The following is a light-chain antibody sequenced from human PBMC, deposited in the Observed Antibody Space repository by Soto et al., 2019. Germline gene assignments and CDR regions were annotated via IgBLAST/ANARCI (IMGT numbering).Light chain of an antibody. CDR3: QKYNSAPFT. J-gene: IGKJ3*01. CDR1: QGIGNY. V-gene: IGKV1-27*01. CDR2: GAS. Sequence: DIPMTQSPSSLSTSVGDRVTITCRASQGIGNYLVWYQQKPGKVAKLLIYGASTLQSVVPSRFSGSGSGTDFTLTISNLQHEDVAAYYLQKYNSAPFTFGPGTKVDIK.